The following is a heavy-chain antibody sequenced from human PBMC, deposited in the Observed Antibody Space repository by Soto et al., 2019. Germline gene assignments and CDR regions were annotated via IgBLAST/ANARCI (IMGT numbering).Heavy chain of an antibody. CDR1: GFTFSSYA. J-gene: IGHJ5*02. CDR3: AKVGRYYDSSGYYPFDP. CDR2: ISGSGGST. V-gene: IGHV3-23*01. D-gene: IGHD3-22*01. Sequence: LRLSCAASGFTFSSYAMSWVRQAPGKGLEWVSAISGSGGSTYYADSVKGRFTISRDNSKNTLYLQMNSLRAEDTAVYYCAKVGRYYDSSGYYPFDPWAQGTLVTVSS.